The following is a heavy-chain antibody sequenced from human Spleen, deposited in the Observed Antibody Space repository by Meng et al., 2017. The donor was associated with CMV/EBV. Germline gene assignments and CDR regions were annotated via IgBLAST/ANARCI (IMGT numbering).Heavy chain of an antibody. CDR2: MYSGGST. CDR1: GITFSRYA. V-gene: IGHV3-53*01. J-gene: IGHJ4*02. D-gene: IGHD1-26*01. CDR3: AREGIVGAPGLDF. Sequence: GGSLRLSCTASGITFSRYAMSWIRQTPGKGLEWVSVMYSGGSTYNADSVKGRFTFSRDNSKNTLNLQMNSLRVEDTAVYYCAREGIVGAPGLDFWGQGTLVTVSS.